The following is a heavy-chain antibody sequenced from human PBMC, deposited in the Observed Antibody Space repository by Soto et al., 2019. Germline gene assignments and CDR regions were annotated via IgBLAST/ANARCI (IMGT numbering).Heavy chain of an antibody. Sequence: EVQLEESGGDLVQPGGSVRLSCAASGFTLSAYWMTWVRQALGKGLEWVANRNRDGSRKSYLDSVRGRFTISRDNVGNSLYLQMDSLRADDTALYYCARDVSPGSSSLYLDAFDIWGQWTMVTVSS. CDR2: RNRDGSRK. D-gene: IGHD6-13*01. V-gene: IGHV3-7*05. CDR3: ARDVSPGSSSLYLDAFDI. J-gene: IGHJ3*02. CDR1: GFTLSAYW.